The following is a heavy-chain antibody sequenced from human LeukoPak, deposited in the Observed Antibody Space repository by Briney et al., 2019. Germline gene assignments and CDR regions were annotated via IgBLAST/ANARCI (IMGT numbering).Heavy chain of an antibody. CDR2: ISSSSSYI. J-gene: IGHJ4*02. V-gene: IGHV3-21*04. Sequence: AGGSLRLSCAASGFTFSSYSMNWVRQAPGKGLEWVSSISSSSSYIYYADSVKGRFTISRDNAKNSLYLQMNSLRAEDTAVYYCVKGIKRNTALAFDSWGRGTLVTVSS. CDR3: VKGIKRNTALAFDS. D-gene: IGHD5-18*01. CDR1: GFTFSSYS.